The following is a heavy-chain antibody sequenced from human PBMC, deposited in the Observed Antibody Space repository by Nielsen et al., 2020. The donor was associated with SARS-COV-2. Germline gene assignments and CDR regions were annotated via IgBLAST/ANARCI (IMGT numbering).Heavy chain of an antibody. CDR2: IYYSGST. V-gene: IGHV4-39*07. CDR1: GGSISSSSYY. J-gene: IGHJ4*02. D-gene: IGHD1-26*01. Sequence: SETLSLTCTVSGGSISSSSYYWGWIRQPPGKGLEWIGSIYYSGSTYYNPSLKSRVTISVDTSKNQFSLKLSSVTAADTAVYYCARGDLLGELDYWGQGTLVTVSS. CDR3: ARGDLLGELDY.